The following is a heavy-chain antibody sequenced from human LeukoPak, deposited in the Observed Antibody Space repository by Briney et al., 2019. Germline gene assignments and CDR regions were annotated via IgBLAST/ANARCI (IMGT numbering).Heavy chain of an antibody. CDR1: GYTFTGYY. D-gene: IGHD1-26*01. J-gene: IGHJ5*02. Sequence: ASVKVSCKASGYTFTGYYMHSVRQAPGQGRAWMELINPNSGGTNYAQKFQGRVTMTRDTSISTAYTELSRLRSDDRAVYYCARESRDSGSYYHRFDPWGQGPLDPVSS. CDR2: INPNSGGT. CDR3: ARESRDSGSYYHRFDP. V-gene: IGHV1-2*02.